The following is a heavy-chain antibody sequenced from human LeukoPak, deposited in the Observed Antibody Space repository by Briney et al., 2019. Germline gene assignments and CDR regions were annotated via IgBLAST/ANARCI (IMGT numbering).Heavy chain of an antibody. CDR1: GYTFTGYY. V-gene: IGHV1-2*02. D-gene: IGHD3-10*01. CDR2: INPNSGGT. J-gene: IGHJ4*02. CDR3: ARDGYYGSGSYSAPDY. Sequence: ASVKVSCKASGYTFTGYYMHWVRQAPGQGLEWMGWINPNSGGTNYAQKLQGRVTMTRDTSISTAYMELSRLRSDDTAVYYCARDGYYGSGSYSAPDYWGQGTLVTVSS.